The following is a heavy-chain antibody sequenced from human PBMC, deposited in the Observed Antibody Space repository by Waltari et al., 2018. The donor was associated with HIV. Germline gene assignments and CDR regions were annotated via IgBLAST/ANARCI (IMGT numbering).Heavy chain of an antibody. D-gene: IGHD3-10*01. V-gene: IGHV3-73*02. CDR1: GFTFSGSA. CDR3: TRTFTGNPVLDY. Sequence: EVQLVESGGGLVQPGGSLKLSCAASGFTFSGSAMHWVRQASGKGLEWVGRIRSKANSYATAYAASVKGRFTISRDDSKNTAYLQMNSLKTEDTAVYYCTRTFTGNPVLDYWGQGTLVTVSS. CDR2: IRSKANSYAT. J-gene: IGHJ4*02.